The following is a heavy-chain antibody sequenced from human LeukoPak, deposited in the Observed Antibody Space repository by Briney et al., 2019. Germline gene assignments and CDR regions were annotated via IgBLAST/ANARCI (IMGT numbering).Heavy chain of an antibody. CDR2: IKQDGSEK. D-gene: IGHD6-13*01. Sequence: GGSLRLSCTASGFTFSSYWMSWVRQAPGKGLEWVANIKQDGSEKYYVDSVKGRFTISRDNAKNSLYLQMNSLRAEDTAVYYCAREAAAGTQYYMDVWGKGTTVTVSS. V-gene: IGHV3-7*01. CDR3: AREAAAGTQYYMDV. CDR1: GFTFSSYW. J-gene: IGHJ6*03.